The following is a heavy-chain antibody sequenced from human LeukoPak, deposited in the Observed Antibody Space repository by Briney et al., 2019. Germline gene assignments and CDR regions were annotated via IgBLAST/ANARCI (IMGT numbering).Heavy chain of an antibody. CDR1: GGSISSYY. Sequence: SETLSLTCTVSGGSISSYYWSWIRQPPGKGLEWIGYIYYSGSTNYNPSLKSRVTLSVDTSRNQFSLKVSSVTAADTAVYYCARHMNYFFHYLDVWGKGTTVTVSS. CDR2: IYYSGST. J-gene: IGHJ6*03. CDR3: ARHMNYFFHYLDV. V-gene: IGHV4-59*08.